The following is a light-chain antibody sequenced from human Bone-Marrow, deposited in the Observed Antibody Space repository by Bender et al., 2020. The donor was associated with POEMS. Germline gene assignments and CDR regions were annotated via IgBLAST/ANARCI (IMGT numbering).Light chain of an antibody. V-gene: IGLV2-23*02. CDR3: CSYAVGRSYV. CDR1: SNDIGSYNL. CDR2: DVT. J-gene: IGLJ1*01. Sequence: QSALTQPASVSGSPGQSITVSCTGTSNDIGSYNLVSWYQQLPGKAPKLLIYDVTRRPSGVSNRFSGSKSGNTASLTISGLQADDEAEYYCCSYAVGRSYVFGTGTKVTVL.